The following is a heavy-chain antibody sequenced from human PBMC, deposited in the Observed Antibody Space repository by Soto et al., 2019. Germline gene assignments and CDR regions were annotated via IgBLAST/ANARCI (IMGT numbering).Heavy chain of an antibody. Sequence: ASVKVSCKASGYTFTGYYMHWVRQAPGQGLEWMGWINPNSGGTNYAQKFQGWVTMTRDTSISTAYMELSRLRSDDTAVYYCARGYDYIWGSYRFWGQGTLVTVSS. CDR2: INPNSGGT. CDR3: ARGYDYIWGSYRF. J-gene: IGHJ4*02. CDR1: GYTFTGYY. D-gene: IGHD3-16*02. V-gene: IGHV1-2*04.